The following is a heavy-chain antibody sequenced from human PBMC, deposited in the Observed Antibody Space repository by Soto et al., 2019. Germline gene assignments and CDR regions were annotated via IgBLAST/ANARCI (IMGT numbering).Heavy chain of an antibody. D-gene: IGHD3-10*01. V-gene: IGHV1-69*01. Sequence: QVQLVQSGAEVKKPGSSVKVSCKASGGTFSSYAISWVRQAPGQGLEWMGGIIPIFGTANYAQKFQGRVTITADESTSTAYMELSSLRSEDTAVYYCAILPYGSGSYLFSGLENWGQGTLVTVSS. CDR2: IIPIFGTA. J-gene: IGHJ4*02. CDR3: AILPYGSGSYLFSGLEN. CDR1: GGTFSSYA.